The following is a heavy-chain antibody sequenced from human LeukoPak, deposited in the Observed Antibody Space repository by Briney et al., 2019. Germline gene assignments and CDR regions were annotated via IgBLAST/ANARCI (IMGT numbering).Heavy chain of an antibody. D-gene: IGHD3-10*01. CDR3: ARQSRDGSKTRGYYFDY. CDR1: GHIFTNYW. V-gene: IGHV5-51*01. CDR2: IYPADSDI. J-gene: IGHJ4*02. Sequence: NHGESLKISCQVSGHIFTNYWIGWVRQMPGKGLESMGIIYPADSDITYSPSFQGQVTVSVDKSISTVYLQWRSLKVSDTAMYYCARQSRDGSKTRGYYFDYWGQGTLVTVSS.